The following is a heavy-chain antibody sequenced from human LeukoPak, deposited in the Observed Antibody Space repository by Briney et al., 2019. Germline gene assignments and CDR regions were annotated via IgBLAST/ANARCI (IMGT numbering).Heavy chain of an antibody. CDR3: ARDRLRFLPWDWFDP. D-gene: IGHD3-3*01. CDR1: GYTFTSYG. J-gene: IGHJ5*02. CDR2: ISAYNGNT. Sequence: ASVKVSCKASGYTFTSYGLSWVRQAPGQGLEWMGWISAYNGNTNYAQKFQGRVTMTTDTSTSTAYMELRSLRSDDKAVYYCARDRLRFLPWDWFDPWGQGTLVTVSS. V-gene: IGHV1-18*01.